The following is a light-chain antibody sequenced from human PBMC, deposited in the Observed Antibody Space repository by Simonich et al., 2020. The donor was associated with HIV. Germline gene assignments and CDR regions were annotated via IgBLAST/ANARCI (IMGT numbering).Light chain of an antibody. Sequence: IQLTQSPSFLSASVGDRVTITCRASQGISSYLAWYQQKPGKAPKLLINAESTLQSGVPARFSGSGSGTEFTLTISSLQPEDFATYYCQHLNSVPFTFGPGTKVDI. J-gene: IGKJ3*01. CDR3: QHLNSVPFT. V-gene: IGKV1-9*01. CDR2: AES. CDR1: QGISSY.